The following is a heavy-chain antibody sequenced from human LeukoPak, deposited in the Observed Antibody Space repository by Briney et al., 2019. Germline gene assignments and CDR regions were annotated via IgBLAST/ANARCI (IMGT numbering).Heavy chain of an antibody. CDR2: ISGSGGST. CDR1: GFTFSSYA. J-gene: IGHJ4*02. CDR3: AKGEGSGWYYFDY. V-gene: IGHV3-23*01. D-gene: IGHD6-19*01. Sequence: GGSLSLSCTASGFTFSSYAMSWVRQAPGKGLEWDSAISGSGGSTYYADSVKGRFTISRDNSKNTLYLQMNSLRAEDTAVYYCAKGEGSGWYYFDYWGQGTLVTVSS.